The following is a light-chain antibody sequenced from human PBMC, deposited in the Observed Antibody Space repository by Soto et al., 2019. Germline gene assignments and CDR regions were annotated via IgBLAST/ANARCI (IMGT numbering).Light chain of an antibody. CDR3: QQYGSSPYT. CDR2: GAS. CDR1: QSVRSN. V-gene: IGKV3-20*01. Sequence: TQSPATLSVSPGERATLSCRASQSVRSNLAWYQQKPGQAPRLLIYGASTRATGVPDRFSGSGSGTDFTLTISRLEPEDFAVYYCQQYGSSPYTFGQGTRLEIK. J-gene: IGKJ5*01.